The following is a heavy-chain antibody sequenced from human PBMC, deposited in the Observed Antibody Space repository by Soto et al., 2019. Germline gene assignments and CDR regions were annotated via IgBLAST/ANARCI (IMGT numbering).Heavy chain of an antibody. CDR1: GYSFTSYW. J-gene: IGHJ3*02. Sequence: PGESLKISCKGSGYSFTSYWIGWVRQMPGKGLEWMGIIYPGDSGTRYSPSFQGQVTIPADKSISTAYLQWSSLKASDTAMYYCARRCIAAAGNGAFDIWGQGTMVTVS. CDR3: ARRCIAAAGNGAFDI. CDR2: IYPGDSGT. V-gene: IGHV5-51*01. D-gene: IGHD6-13*01.